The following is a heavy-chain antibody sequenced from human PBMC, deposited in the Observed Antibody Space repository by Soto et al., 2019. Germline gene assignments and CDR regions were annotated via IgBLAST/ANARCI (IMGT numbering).Heavy chain of an antibody. CDR2: IKSKTDGGTT. J-gene: IGHJ6*03. CDR1: GFTFSNAW. D-gene: IGHD3-3*01. V-gene: IGHV3-15*01. CDR3: TTDQDDFWSGYSSYYYMDL. Sequence: EVQLVESGGGLVKPVGSLRLSCAASGFTFSNAWMSWVRQAPGKGLEWVGRIKSKTDGGTTDYAAPVKGRFTISRDDSKNTLYLQMKSLKTEDSAVYYCTTDQDDFWSGYSSYYYMDLWGKGTTVTVSS.